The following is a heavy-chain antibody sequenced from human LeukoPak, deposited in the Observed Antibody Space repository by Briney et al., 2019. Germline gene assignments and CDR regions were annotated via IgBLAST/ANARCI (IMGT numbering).Heavy chain of an antibody. CDR2: ISWNSGSI. Sequence: GGSLRLSCAASGFTFDDYAMHRVRQAPGKGLEWVSGISWNSGSIGYADSVKGRFTISRDNAKNSLYLQMNSLRAEDTALYYCAKDIRAYYYYYMDVWGKGTTVTISS. J-gene: IGHJ6*03. CDR1: GFTFDDYA. CDR3: AKDIRAYYYYYMDV. V-gene: IGHV3-9*01.